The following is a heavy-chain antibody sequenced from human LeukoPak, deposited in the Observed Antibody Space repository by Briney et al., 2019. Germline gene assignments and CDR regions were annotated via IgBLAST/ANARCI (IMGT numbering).Heavy chain of an antibody. J-gene: IGHJ4*02. D-gene: IGHD2-2*01. CDR3: ARDPGVVVPAAYFDY. CDR1: GGSISSYY. CDR2: TYYSGST. Sequence: PSETLSLTCTVSGGSISSYYWSWIRQPPGKGLEWIGYTYYSGSTNYNPSLKSRVTISVDTSKNQFSLKLSSVTAADTAVYYCARDPGVVVPAAYFDYWGQGTLVTVSS. V-gene: IGHV4-59*01.